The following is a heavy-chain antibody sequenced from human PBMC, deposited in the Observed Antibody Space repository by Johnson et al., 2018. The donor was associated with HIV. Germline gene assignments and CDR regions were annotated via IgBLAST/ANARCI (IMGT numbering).Heavy chain of an antibody. Sequence: VQVLESGGGLIQPGGSLRLSCEASGFTFSSYAMNWVRQAPGKGLEWVTAIRGRGGSTYYADSVKGRFTISRDTSKNTLYLQMNSLRAEDTAVYYCAKVAYSSSYLDAFDIWGQGTMVTVSS. CDR3: AKVAYSSSYLDAFDI. CDR1: GFTFSSYA. V-gene: IGHV3-23*01. J-gene: IGHJ3*02. D-gene: IGHD6-6*01. CDR2: IRGRGGST.